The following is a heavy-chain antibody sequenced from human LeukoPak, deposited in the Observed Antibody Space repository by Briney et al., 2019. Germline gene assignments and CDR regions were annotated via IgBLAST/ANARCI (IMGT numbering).Heavy chain of an antibody. CDR2: IFYTGST. CDR1: GGSISSSSYY. Sequence: PSETLSLTCTVSGGSISSSSYYWGWIRQPPGKGLEWIGNIFYTGSTYYNPSLKSRVTISVDTSKNQFSLKLNSVTAADTAVYSCGRAVGCYGCGWEGWGWFGPWGQGTLVTVSS. CDR3: GRAVGCYGCGWEGWGWFGP. J-gene: IGHJ5*02. D-gene: IGHD6-19*01. V-gene: IGHV4-39*07.